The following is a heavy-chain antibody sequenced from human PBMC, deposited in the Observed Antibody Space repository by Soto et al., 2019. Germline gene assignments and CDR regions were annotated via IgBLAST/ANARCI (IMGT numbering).Heavy chain of an antibody. CDR1: GFTFSSYA. V-gene: IGHV3-23*01. CDR3: AKDVHYDIVTGIEYFHH. J-gene: IGHJ1*01. Sequence: GGSLRLSCAASGFTFSSYAMSWVRRATGKGLEWVSGISGSGRITKYADSVKGRFIISRDNFKNTLFLQMNSLRAEDTAVYYCAKDVHYDIVTGIEYFHHWAQGTLVTVSS. CDR2: ISGSGRIT. D-gene: IGHD3-9*01.